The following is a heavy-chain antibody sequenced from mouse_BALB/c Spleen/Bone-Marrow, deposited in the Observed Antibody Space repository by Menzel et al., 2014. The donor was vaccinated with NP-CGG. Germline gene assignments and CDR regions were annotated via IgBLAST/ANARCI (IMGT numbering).Heavy chain of an antibody. Sequence: VQLQQSGPELVKPGASVKISCKASGYTFTDYNMHWVKQSHGKSLEWIGYIYPYNGGTGYNQKFKSKATLTVDNSSSTAYMELRSLTSEDSAVYYCARGLSWYFDVWGAGTTVTVSS. V-gene: IGHV1S29*02. CDR1: GYTFTDYN. D-gene: IGHD1-1*02. CDR3: ARGLSWYFDV. CDR2: IYPYNGGT. J-gene: IGHJ1*01.